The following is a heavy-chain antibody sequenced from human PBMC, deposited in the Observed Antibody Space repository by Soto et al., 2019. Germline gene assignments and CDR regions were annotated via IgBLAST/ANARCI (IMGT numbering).Heavy chain of an antibody. D-gene: IGHD6-13*01. J-gene: IGHJ4*02. Sequence: SETLSLTCNVSGGSVSSGSYYWTWIRQPPGKGLEWIGYIIHSGSTDYNPSLQSRVTISLATSKNQFSLNLSSVTAADTAVYYCARQRVAADQYYFDYWGQGTLVTVSS. V-gene: IGHV4-61*01. CDR1: GGSVSSGSYY. CDR3: ARQRVAADQYYFDY. CDR2: IIHSGST.